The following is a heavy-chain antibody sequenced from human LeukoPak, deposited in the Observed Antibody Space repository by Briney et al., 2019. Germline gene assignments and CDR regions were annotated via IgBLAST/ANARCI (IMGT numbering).Heavy chain of an antibody. CDR2: IANDGKDK. CDR3: AKDQQVGAAAYYFDS. CDR1: GFTFSRYG. J-gene: IGHJ4*02. V-gene: IGHV3-30*18. Sequence: GRSLRLSCAASGFTFSRYGLHWVRQAPGKGLAWVAVIANDGKDKKYADSVKGRLTISRDNSKSTLYLQMNSLRAEDTAVYYCAKDQQVGAAAYYFDSWGQGTLVTVSS. D-gene: IGHD6-13*01.